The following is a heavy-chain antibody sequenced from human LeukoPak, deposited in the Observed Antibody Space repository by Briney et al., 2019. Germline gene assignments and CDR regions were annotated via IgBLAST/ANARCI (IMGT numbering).Heavy chain of an antibody. CDR1: GFTVSSNY. D-gene: IGHD3-9*01. J-gene: IGHJ5*02. V-gene: IGHV3-66*01. CDR2: IYSGGST. CDR3: ARARGDYDILTGYHDNWFDP. Sequence: GGSLRLSCAASGFTVSSNYMSWARQAPGKGLEWVSGIYSGGSTYYADSVKGRFTISRDNSKNTLYLQMNSLRAEDTAVYYCARARGDYDILTGYHDNWFDPWGQGTLVTVSS.